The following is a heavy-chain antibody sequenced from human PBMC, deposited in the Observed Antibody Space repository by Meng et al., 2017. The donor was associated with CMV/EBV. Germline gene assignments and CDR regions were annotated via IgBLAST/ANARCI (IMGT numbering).Heavy chain of an antibody. CDR1: GFTFSSYS. Sequence: GGSLRLSCEASGFTFSSYSMNWVRQAPGKGLEWVSSISSSSNYIYYADSMKGRFTISRDNAKKSLYLQMNSLRGEDTAVYYCARGVCTGGNCYAYDASDVWGRGTMVTVSS. CDR2: ISSSSNYI. D-gene: IGHD2-15*01. V-gene: IGHV3-21*01. CDR3: ARGVCTGGNCYAYDASDV. J-gene: IGHJ3*01.